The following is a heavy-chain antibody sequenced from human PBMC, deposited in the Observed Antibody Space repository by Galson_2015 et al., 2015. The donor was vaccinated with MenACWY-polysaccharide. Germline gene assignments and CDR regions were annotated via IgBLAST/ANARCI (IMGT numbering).Heavy chain of an antibody. CDR3: ARGARWLDD. CDR1: RFTFSTYW. CDR2: IKPDGSQK. Sequence: SLRLSCAASRFTFSTYWMTWVRQAPGKGLEWVANIKPDGSQKNYVDSVKGRFTISRDNARDSLYLQMNCLRAEDTAIYYCARGARWLDDWGQGTLVTVSS. V-gene: IGHV3-7*04. J-gene: IGHJ4*02. D-gene: IGHD2-15*01.